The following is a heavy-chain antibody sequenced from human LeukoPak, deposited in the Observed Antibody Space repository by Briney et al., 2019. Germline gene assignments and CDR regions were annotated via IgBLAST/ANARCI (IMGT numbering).Heavy chain of an antibody. Sequence: GGSLRLSCAASGFSFSGYWMTWVRQAPGKGLEWVATISQDGSEKYYVDSVKGRFTISRDNAQNSLYLQMDSLRAEDTAVYYCVRYADFVVVLGSIPLDNWGQGTLVTVSS. J-gene: IGHJ4*02. CDR1: GFSFSGYW. CDR3: VRYADFVVVLGSIPLDN. D-gene: IGHD2-15*01. CDR2: ISQDGSEK. V-gene: IGHV3-7*01.